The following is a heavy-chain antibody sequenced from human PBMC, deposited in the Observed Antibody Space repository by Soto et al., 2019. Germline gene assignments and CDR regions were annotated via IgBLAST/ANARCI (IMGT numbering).Heavy chain of an antibody. J-gene: IGHJ4*02. D-gene: IGHD6-6*01. Sequence: EVQLLESGGGLVQPGESLRLSCAASGFTFSSYAMSWVRQAPGKGLEWVSVISGSDDSTYYADSVKGRFTISRDNSNHTLYLQMNSLRAEDTAVYYCAKRSSSSTFDYWGQGTLVNFAS. V-gene: IGHV3-23*01. CDR2: ISGSDDST. CDR1: GFTFSSYA. CDR3: AKRSSSSTFDY.